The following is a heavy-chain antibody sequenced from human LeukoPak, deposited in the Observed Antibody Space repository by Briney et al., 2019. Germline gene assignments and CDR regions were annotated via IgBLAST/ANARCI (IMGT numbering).Heavy chain of an antibody. D-gene: IGHD3-9*01. V-gene: IGHV3-30-3*01. CDR2: ISYDGSNK. CDR1: GFTFSSYA. J-gene: IGHJ5*02. CDR3: ARGMDGGYFAAGFGP. Sequence: PGGSLRLSCAASGFTFSSYAMHWVRQAPGKGLEWVAVISYDGSNKYYADSVKGRFTISRDNSKNTLYLQMNSLRAEDTAVYYCARGMDGGYFAAGFGPWGQGTLVTVSS.